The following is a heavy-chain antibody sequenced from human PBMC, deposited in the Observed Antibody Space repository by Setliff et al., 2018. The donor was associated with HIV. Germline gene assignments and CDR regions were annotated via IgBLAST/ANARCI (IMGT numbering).Heavy chain of an antibody. J-gene: IGHJ3*02. D-gene: IGHD2-2*02. CDR2: IYYSGST. Sequence: SETLSLTCAVSGGSISSGDYYWSWIRQPPGKGLEWIGYIYYSGSTYYNPSLKSRVTISVDTSKNQFSLKLSSVTAADTAVYYCARAPPYMYAFDIWGQGTMVTVSS. V-gene: IGHV4-30-4*08. CDR3: ARAPPYMYAFDI. CDR1: GGSISSGDYY.